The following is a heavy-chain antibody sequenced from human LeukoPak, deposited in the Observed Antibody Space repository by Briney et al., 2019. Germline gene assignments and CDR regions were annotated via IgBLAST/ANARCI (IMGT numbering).Heavy chain of an antibody. D-gene: IGHD6-19*01. CDR3: ARGQWQIDY. J-gene: IGHJ4*02. CDR2: IDTSGSI. Sequence: SETLSLTCTVSGVSISHYCWTWIRQPAGGGLEWIGRIDTSGSINYNPSLKSRVTMSSDTSNNQFSLNLMSVDATDTAVYYCARGQWQIDYWGQGILVTVSP. V-gene: IGHV4-4*07. CDR1: GVSISHYC.